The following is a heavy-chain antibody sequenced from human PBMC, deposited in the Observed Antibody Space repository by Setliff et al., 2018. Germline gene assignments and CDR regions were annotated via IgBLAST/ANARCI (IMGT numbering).Heavy chain of an antibody. D-gene: IGHD3-22*01. V-gene: IGHV1-24*01. CDR3: ATKDYDSSGYYRPFGF. Sequence: GASVKVSCKVSGYTLTELTMYWVRQAPGKGLGWMGSVNPEDAEIIDVQNFLGRVTMTEDTSPDTPYMELSSLRSEDTAVYYCATKDYDSSGYYRPFGFLGQGTLVTVSP. CDR2: VNPEDAEI. J-gene: IGHJ4*01. CDR1: GYTLTELT.